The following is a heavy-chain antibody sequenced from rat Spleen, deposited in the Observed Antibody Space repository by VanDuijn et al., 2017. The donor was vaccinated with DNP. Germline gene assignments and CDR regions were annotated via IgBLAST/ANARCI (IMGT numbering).Heavy chain of an antibody. CDR3: SALDYGGYSPLGNFDF. CDR1: GFTFNTYW. CDR2: IIYDGSRT. V-gene: IGHV5S10*01. D-gene: IGHD1-11*01. J-gene: IGHJ1*01. Sequence: EVQLVESGGDLVQPGRSLKLSCVASGFTFNTYWMTWVRQAPKKGLEWVATIIYDGSRTFYRDSVKGRFTISRDNAKSTLDLQMDSLRSEDTATYYCSALDYGGYSPLGNFDFWGPGIVVTVSS.